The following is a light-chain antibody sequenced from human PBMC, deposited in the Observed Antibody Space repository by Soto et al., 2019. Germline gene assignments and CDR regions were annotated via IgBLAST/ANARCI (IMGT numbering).Light chain of an antibody. J-gene: IGKJ1*01. CDR1: QSLLHSNGYNY. CDR3: MQALQAWT. V-gene: IGKV2-28*01. Sequence: DSVMTQSPLSLPVTPGEPASISCRSSQSLLHSNGYNYLDWYLQKPGQSPQLLIYLGSNRASGVTDRLSGSGSGTDFTLKISRVEAGDVGVYYCMQALQAWTFGQGTKVEIK. CDR2: LGS.